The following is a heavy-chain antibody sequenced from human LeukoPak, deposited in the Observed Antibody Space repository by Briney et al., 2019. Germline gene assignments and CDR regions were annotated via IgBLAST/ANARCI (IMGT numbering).Heavy chain of an antibody. V-gene: IGHV1-2*02. D-gene: IGHD5-18*01. CDR2: INPNSGGT. CDR1: GYTFTGYY. J-gene: IGHJ4*02. CDR3: ARVVGYSYGYLDY. Sequence: GASVKVSCKASGYTFTGYYMHWVRQAPGQGLEWMGWINPNSGGTNYAQKFQGRVTMTRDTSISTAHMELSRLRSDDTAVYYCARVVGYSYGYLDYWGQGTLVTVSS.